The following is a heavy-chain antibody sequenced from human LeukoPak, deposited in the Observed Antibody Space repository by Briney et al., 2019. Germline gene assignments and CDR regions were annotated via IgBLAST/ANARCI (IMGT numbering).Heavy chain of an antibody. CDR2: IIPIFGTA. CDR1: GGTFSSYA. D-gene: IGHD5-12*01. CDR3: ASGIVDYYYTMDV. V-gene: IGHV1-69*06. Sequence: SVKVSCKASGGTFSSYAISWVRQAPGQGLEWMGGIIPIFGTANYAQKFQGRVTITADKSTSTAYMELSSLRAEDTAVYYCASGIVDYYYTMDVWGQGTTVTVSS. J-gene: IGHJ6*02.